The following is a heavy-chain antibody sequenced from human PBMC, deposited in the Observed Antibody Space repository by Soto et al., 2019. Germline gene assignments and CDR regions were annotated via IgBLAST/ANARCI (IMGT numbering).Heavy chain of an antibody. D-gene: IGHD3-10*01. J-gene: IGHJ4*02. CDR3: AKISGSAGDRSVDY. V-gene: IGHV3-30*18. CDR2: ISYDGSNK. Sequence: GGSLRLSCAASGFTFSSYGMHWVRQAPGKGLEWVAVISYDGSNKYYADSVKGRFTISRDNSKNTLYLQMNSLRAEDAAVYYCAKISGSAGDRSVDYWGQGTLVTVSS. CDR1: GFTFSSYG.